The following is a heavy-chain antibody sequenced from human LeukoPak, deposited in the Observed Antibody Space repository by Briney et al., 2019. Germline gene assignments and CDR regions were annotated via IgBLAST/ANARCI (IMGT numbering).Heavy chain of an antibody. V-gene: IGHV4-34*01. D-gene: IGHD2-2*01. Sequence: SETLSLTCSVSGDSSSSYYWSWIRQPPGKGLEWIGEINHSGSTNYNPSLKSRVTISVDTSKNQFSLKLSSVTAADTAVYYCARRKGYCSSTSCSNWFDHWGQGTLVTVSS. J-gene: IGHJ5*02. CDR3: ARRKGYCSSTSCSNWFDH. CDR2: INHSGST. CDR1: GDSSSSYY.